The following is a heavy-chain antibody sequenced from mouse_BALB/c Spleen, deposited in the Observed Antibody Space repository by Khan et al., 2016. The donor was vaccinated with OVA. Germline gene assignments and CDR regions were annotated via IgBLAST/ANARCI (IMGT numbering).Heavy chain of an antibody. CDR1: GFSLSRYN. CDR3: ARAYGTSLGYYAMDY. Sequence: QVQLKESGPGLVAPSQSLSITCTVSGFSLSRYNVHWIRQPPGKGLEWLGMIWSGGSTDYNSALNSRLSISKVNSKSQVFLKMNSLQTDDTAMYYCARAYGTSLGYYAMDYWGQGTSVTVTS. D-gene: IGHD1-1*01. CDR2: IWSGGST. J-gene: IGHJ4*01. V-gene: IGHV2-6-4*01.